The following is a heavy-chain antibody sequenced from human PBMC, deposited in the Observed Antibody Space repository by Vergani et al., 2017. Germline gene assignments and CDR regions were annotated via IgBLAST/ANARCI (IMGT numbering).Heavy chain of an antibody. CDR3: ARGGVVVVAATPGWFDP. J-gene: IGHJ5*02. Sequence: EVQLVESGGGLVKPGGSLRLSCAASGFTFSSYSMNWVRQAPGKGLEWVSSISSSSSYIYYADSVKGRFTISRDNAKNSLYLQMNSLRAEDTAVYYCARGGVVVVAATPGWFDPWGQGTLVTVSS. D-gene: IGHD2-15*01. CDR2: ISSSSSYI. CDR1: GFTFSSYS. V-gene: IGHV3-21*01.